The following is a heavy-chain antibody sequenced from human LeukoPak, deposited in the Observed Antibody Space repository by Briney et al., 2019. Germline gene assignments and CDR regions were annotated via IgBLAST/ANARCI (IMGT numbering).Heavy chain of an antibody. D-gene: IGHD3-22*01. CDR1: GFTFTNSW. CDR3: ARLRAHYSNSIGFWEFDP. V-gene: IGHV3-7*01. J-gene: IGHJ5*02. CDR2: IKQDGSTK. Sequence: AGGSLRLSCAASGFTFTNSWMAWVRQAPGKGLEWVANIKQDGSTKHYVDSLKGRFTISRDDAESSLYLQMNSLRGDDTAVYHCARLRAHYSNSIGFWEFDPWGQGTLVTVSS.